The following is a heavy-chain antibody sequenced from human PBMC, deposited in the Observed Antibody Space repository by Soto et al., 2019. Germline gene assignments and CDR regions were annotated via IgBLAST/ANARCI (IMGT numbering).Heavy chain of an antibody. V-gene: IGHV3-23*01. D-gene: IGHD3-22*01. CDR1: GFTFSSYA. CDR2: ISGSGGST. CDR3: ASRITMIAARALNSY. Sequence: GGSLRLSCAASGFTFSSYAMSWVRQAPGKGLEWVSAISGSGGSTYYADSVKGRFTISRDNSKNTLYLQMNSLRAEDTAVYYCASRITMIAARALNSYWGQGALVTVSS. J-gene: IGHJ4*02.